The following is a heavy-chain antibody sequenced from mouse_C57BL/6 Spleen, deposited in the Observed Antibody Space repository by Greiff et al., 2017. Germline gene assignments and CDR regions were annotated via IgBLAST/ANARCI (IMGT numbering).Heavy chain of an antibody. CDR1: GFNIKDYY. J-gene: IGHJ3*01. CDR3: AREDSSGPFAY. V-gene: IGHV14-2*01. Sequence: QLQKSFSSLVKPGASVKLSCTASGFNIKDYYMHWVKQRTEQGLEWIGRIDPEDGETKYAPKFQGKATITADTSSNTAYLQLSSLTSEDTAVYYCAREDSSGPFAYWGQGTLVTVSA. D-gene: IGHD3-2*02. CDR2: IDPEDGET.